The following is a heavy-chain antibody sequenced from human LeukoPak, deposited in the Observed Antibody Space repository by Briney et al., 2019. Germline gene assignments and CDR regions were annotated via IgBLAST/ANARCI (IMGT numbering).Heavy chain of an antibody. D-gene: IGHD4-17*01. Sequence: GGSLRLSCAASGFTFSSYEMNWVRQAPGKGLEWVSYISSSGSTIYYADSVKGRFTISRDNAKNSLYLQMNSLRAEDTAVYYCARGYDYGDYGGWNWFDPWGQGTLVTVSS. CDR2: ISSSGSTI. J-gene: IGHJ5*02. V-gene: IGHV3-48*03. CDR3: ARGYDYGDYGGWNWFDP. CDR1: GFTFSSYE.